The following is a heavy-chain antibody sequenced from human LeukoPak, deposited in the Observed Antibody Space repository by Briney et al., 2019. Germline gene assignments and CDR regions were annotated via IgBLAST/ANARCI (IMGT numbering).Heavy chain of an antibody. Sequence: PSETQSLTCAVSGYSISSGYYWGWIRQPPGKGLEWIGSIYHSGSTYYNPSLKSRVTISVDTSKNQFSLKLSSVTAADTAVYYCARLASGSYSINANAFDIWGQGTMVTVSS. D-gene: IGHD1-26*01. J-gene: IGHJ3*02. V-gene: IGHV4-38-2*01. CDR3: ARLASGSYSINANAFDI. CDR2: IYHSGST. CDR1: GYSISSGYY.